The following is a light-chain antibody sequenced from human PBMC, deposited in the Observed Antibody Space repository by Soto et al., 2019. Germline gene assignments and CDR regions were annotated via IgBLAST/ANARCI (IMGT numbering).Light chain of an antibody. J-gene: IGKJ4*01. Sequence: DIQMTQSPSSLSASVGDRITITCRASQGISNFLAWYQQKPGKVPKLPIYAASILPSGVPSRFSGTGSGTEFTLTVSSLQPEDVATYYCQKYNSAPLTFGGGTKVEIK. CDR2: AAS. CDR1: QGISNF. CDR3: QKYNSAPLT. V-gene: IGKV1-27*01.